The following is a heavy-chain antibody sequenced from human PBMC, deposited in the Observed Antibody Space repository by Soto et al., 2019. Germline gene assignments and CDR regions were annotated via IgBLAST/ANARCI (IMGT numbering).Heavy chain of an antibody. CDR1: GLSFSGYA. J-gene: IGHJ6*02. Sequence: QVQLVESGGGVVQPGRSLRLSCAASGLSFSGYAMHWVRQAPGKGMEWVAVISYDGSNKYYADSVKGRFTISRDNAKNRLYLQMNSLRAENTAVYYCAGELLCVVVASRNGCYYYGMDAWGQGTTVTVSS. CDR3: AGELLCVVVASRNGCYYYGMDA. D-gene: IGHD2-15*01. CDR2: ISYDGSNK. V-gene: IGHV3-30-3*01.